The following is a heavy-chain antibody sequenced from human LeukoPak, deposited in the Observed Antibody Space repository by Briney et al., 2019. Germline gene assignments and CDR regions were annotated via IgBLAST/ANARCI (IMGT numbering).Heavy chain of an antibody. CDR3: ARGSSRGPRDAFDI. V-gene: IGHV1-18*01. CDR2: ISAYNGNT. CDR1: GYTFTSYG. D-gene: IGHD2-15*01. Sequence: ASVKVSCKASGYTFTSYGISWVRQAPGQGLEWMGWISAYNGNTNYAQKLQGRVTMTTDTSTSTVYMELSSLISEDTAVYYCARGSSRGPRDAFDIWGQGTMVTLSS. J-gene: IGHJ3*02.